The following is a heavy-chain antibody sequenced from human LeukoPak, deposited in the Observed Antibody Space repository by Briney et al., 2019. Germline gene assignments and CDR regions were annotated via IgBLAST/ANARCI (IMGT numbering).Heavy chain of an antibody. CDR3: AKGGGYDYGGNFDY. CDR2: ISYDGSNK. Sequence: GGSLRLSCAASGFTFSSYGMHWVRQAPGKGLEWVAVISYDGSNKYYADSVKGRFTISRDDSRNTLYLQMNSLRAEDTAVYYCAKGGGYDYGGNFDYWGQGTLVTVSS. D-gene: IGHD5-12*01. J-gene: IGHJ4*02. V-gene: IGHV3-30*18. CDR1: GFTFSSYG.